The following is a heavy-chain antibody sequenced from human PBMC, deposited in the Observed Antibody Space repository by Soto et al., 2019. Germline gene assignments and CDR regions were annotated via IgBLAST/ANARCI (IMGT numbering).Heavy chain of an antibody. CDR3: ARGRLRQLVAWWFDP. CDR1: GGTFSSYA. V-gene: IGHV1-69*13. CDR2: IIPIFGTA. Sequence: ASVKVSCKASGGTFSSYAISWVRQAPGQGLEWMGGIIPIFGTANYAQKFQGRVTITADESTSTAYMELSSLRSEDTAVYYCARGRLRQLVAWWFDPWGQGTLVTVSS. J-gene: IGHJ5*02. D-gene: IGHD6-13*01.